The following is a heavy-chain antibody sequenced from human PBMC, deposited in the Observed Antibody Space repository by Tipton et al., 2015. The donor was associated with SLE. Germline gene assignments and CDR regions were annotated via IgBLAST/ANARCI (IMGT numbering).Heavy chain of an antibody. J-gene: IGHJ2*01. CDR2: ISGSGGST. D-gene: IGHD7-27*01. Sequence: GSLRLSCAASGFTFSSYAMSWVRPAPGKGLEWVSGISGSGGSTYYADSVKGRFTISRDNSKNTLYLQMNSLRAEDTAVYYCARGLGVWYFDLWGRGTLVTVSS. CDR1: GFTFSSYA. V-gene: IGHV3-23*01. CDR3: ARGLGVWYFDL.